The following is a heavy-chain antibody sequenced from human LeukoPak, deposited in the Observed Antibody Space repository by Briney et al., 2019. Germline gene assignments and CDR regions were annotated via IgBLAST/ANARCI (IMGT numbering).Heavy chain of an antibody. CDR3: ARDPGASLADDAFDI. Sequence: PSETLSLTCAVSGASISSGGYYWSWIRQHPGKGLEWIGYIYYSGSTYYNPSLKSRVTISVDTSKNQFSLKLSSVTAADTAVYYCARDPGASLADDAFDIWGQGTMVTVSS. CDR2: IYYSGST. CDR1: GASISSGGYY. J-gene: IGHJ3*02. V-gene: IGHV4-31*11. D-gene: IGHD2-8*02.